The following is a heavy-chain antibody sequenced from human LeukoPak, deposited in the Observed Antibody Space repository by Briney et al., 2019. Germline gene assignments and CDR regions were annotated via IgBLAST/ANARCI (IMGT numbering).Heavy chain of an antibody. V-gene: IGHV4-39*01. CDR3: ARRRMAEYYFDY. Sequence: SETLSLTCTVSGGSISSSSYYWGWIRQPPGKGLEWIGSIYYSGSTYYNPSLKSRVTISVDTSKSQFSLKLSSVTAADTAVYYCARRRMAEYYFDYWGQGTLVTVSS. CDR1: GGSISSSSYY. D-gene: IGHD5-24*01. J-gene: IGHJ4*02. CDR2: IYYSGST.